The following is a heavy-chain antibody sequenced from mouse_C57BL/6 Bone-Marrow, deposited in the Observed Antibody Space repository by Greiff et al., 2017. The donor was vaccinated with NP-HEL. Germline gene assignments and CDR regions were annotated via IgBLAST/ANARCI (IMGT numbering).Heavy chain of an antibody. V-gene: IGHV1-42*01. CDR1: GYSFTGYY. D-gene: IGHD2-2*01. CDR3: ARSPLLWLRRGDYYAMDY. Sequence: VQLQQSGPELVKPGASVKISCKASGYSFTGYYMNWVKQSPEKSLEWIGEINPSTGGTTYNQKFKAKATLTVDKSSSTAYMQLKSLTSEDSAVYYCARSPLLWLRRGDYYAMDYWGQGTSVTVSS. J-gene: IGHJ4*01. CDR2: INPSTGGT.